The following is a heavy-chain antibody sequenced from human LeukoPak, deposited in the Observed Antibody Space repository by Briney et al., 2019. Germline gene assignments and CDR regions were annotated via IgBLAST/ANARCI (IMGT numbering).Heavy chain of an antibody. Sequence: ASVKDSCKASGYTFTSYRCCWVRQAPGQGLEWMGWNNAFNGNTNYAQKVQGRFTMTTDTSTSTVYMELSSLRSEDTAIYYCARIRDGYNDAYDIWGQETVVTVAS. CDR3: ARIRDGYNDAYDI. V-gene: IGHV1-18*01. CDR1: GYTFTSYR. D-gene: IGHD5-24*01. CDR2: NNAFNGNT. J-gene: IGHJ3*02.